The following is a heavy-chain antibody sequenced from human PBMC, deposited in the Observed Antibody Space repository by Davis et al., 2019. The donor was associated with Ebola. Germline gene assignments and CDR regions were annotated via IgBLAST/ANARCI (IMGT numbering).Heavy chain of an antibody. J-gene: IGHJ3*02. CDR3: RIVVVPKSANDAFDI. V-gene: IGHV1-8*01. CDR2: MNPNSGNT. CDR1: GYTFTSYD. D-gene: IGHD2-2*01. Sequence: ASVKVSCKASGYTFTSYDINWVRQATGQGLEWMGWMNPNSGNTGYAQKFQGRVTMTTDTSTSTAYLELRSLRADDTAVYYCRIVVVPKSANDAFDIWGQGTMVTVSS.